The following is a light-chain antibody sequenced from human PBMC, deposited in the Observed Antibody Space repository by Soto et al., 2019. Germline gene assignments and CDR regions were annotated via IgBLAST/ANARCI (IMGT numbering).Light chain of an antibody. Sequence: DIVMTQSPDSLALSLGERATITCKSSQSILYSSNNANYLAWFQQKPGQPPKLLIYWSSTRQYGVPDRFTSSGSGTDFTLTISSLPAEDVAFYYCQQYYNSPLTFGGGTKVEIK. J-gene: IGKJ4*01. V-gene: IGKV4-1*01. CDR2: WSS. CDR3: QQYYNSPLT. CDR1: QSILYSSNNANY.